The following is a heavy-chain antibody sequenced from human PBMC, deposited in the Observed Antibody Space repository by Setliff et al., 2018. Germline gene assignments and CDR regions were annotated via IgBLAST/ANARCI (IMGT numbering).Heavy chain of an antibody. Sequence: KPSETLSLTCTFYGGPFSDYYWGWVRQTPGKGLEWIAEINPSGTTNYIPSLKSRLTISVDTSKNQFSLILRSVTAADTAVYYCARGRMRGSCSGPSCTYDPFDIWGQGTPVTVSS. V-gene: IGHV4-34*01. D-gene: IGHD2-2*01. CDR2: INPSGTT. J-gene: IGHJ3*02. CDR3: ARGRMRGSCSGPSCTYDPFDI. CDR1: GGPFSDYY.